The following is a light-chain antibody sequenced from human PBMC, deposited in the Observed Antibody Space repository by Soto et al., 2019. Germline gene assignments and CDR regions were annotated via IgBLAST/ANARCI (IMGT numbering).Light chain of an antibody. CDR2: GAS. CDR1: QCVSSSY. CDR3: QQYGSSPWT. J-gene: IGKJ1*01. Sequence: EIVLTQSPGTLSLSPGERGALSRRTSQCVSSSYLAWYPQKPGQAPRLLIYGASSRATGIPDRFSGSGPGTDCTLTISRLEPEDFAVYYCQQYGSSPWTFGQGTKVDIK. V-gene: IGKV3-20*01.